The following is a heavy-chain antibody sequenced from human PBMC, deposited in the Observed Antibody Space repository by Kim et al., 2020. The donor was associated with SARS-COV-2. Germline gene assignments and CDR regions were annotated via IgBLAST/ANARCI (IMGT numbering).Heavy chain of an antibody. Sequence: SETLSLTCAVYGGSFSGYYWSWIRQPPGKGLEWIGEINHSGSTNYNPSLKSRVTISVDTSKNQFSLKLSSVTAADTAVYYCARGIRGYQFDYWGQGTLVTVSS. J-gene: IGHJ4*02. CDR2: INHSGST. CDR3: ARGIRGYQFDY. V-gene: IGHV4-34*01. CDR1: GGSFSGYY. D-gene: IGHD3-22*01.